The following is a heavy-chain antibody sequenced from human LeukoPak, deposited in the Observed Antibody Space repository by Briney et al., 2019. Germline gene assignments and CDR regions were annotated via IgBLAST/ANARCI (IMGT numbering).Heavy chain of an antibody. CDR2: VNPYSGGT. J-gene: IGHJ4*02. CDR1: GYTFTGYY. CDR3: AKDHTIRSFDS. D-gene: IGHD1-14*01. V-gene: IGHV1-2*02. Sequence: ASVKVSCKASGYTFTGYYMHWVRQAPGQGLEWMGWVNPYSGGTNYAQKFQGRVTMTRDTSISTAYMELSSLRSDDTAVYYCAKDHTIRSFDSWGQGTLVTVSS.